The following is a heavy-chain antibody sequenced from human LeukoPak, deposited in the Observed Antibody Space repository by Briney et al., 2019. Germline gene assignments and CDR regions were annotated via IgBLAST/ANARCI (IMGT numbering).Heavy chain of an antibody. Sequence: GGSLRLSCAASGFTVSSNYMSWVRQAPGKGLEWVSAISGSGSSPYYADSVKGRFTISRDNSKSTLYLQMNSLRAGDTAVYYCAKDSGPWGYCTTTSCYFAYWGQGALVTVSS. CDR1: GFTVSSNY. V-gene: IGHV3-23*01. CDR3: AKDSGPWGYCTTTSCYFAY. D-gene: IGHD2-2*01. J-gene: IGHJ4*02. CDR2: ISGSGSSP.